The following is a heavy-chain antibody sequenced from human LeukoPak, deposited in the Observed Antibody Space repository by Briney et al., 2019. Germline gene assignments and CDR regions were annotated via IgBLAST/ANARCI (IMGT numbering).Heavy chain of an antibody. CDR2: INSDGSST. J-gene: IGHJ4*02. Sequence: GGSLRLSCAASGFTFSNYWMHWVRQAPGKGLVWVSLINSDGSSTIYADSVKGRFTISRDNAKNTLYLQMNSLRAEDTAVYYCARENTVTTLSPDYWGQGTLVTVSS. CDR1: GFTFSNYW. CDR3: ARENTVTTLSPDY. D-gene: IGHD4-11*01. V-gene: IGHV3-74*01.